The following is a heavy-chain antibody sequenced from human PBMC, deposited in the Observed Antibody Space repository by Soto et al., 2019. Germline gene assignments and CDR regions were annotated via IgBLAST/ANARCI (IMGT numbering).Heavy chain of an antibody. D-gene: IGHD2-8*02. Sequence: SETLSLTCTVSGGSISSGGYYWSWIRQHPGKGLEWIGNIYYSGRTYYNPSLKSRVAISVDTSKNQFSLNLSSVTAADTAVYCCARFAKEENPKVVSWYSFDYWGQGTLVTVSS. V-gene: IGHV4-31*03. CDR1: GGSISSGGYY. CDR2: IYYSGRT. CDR3: ARFAKEENPKVVSWYSFDY. J-gene: IGHJ4*02.